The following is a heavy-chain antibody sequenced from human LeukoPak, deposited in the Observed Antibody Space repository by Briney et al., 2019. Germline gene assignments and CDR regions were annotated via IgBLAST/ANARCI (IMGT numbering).Heavy chain of an antibody. CDR2: INPNSGGT. D-gene: IGHD6-19*01. J-gene: IGHJ4*02. V-gene: IGHV1-2*02. Sequence: ASVKVSCKASGYTFTGYYMHWVRQAPGQGLDWMGWINPNSGGTNYAQKFQGRVTMTRDRSISTAYMELSRLRSDDTAVYYCARGCPMSGCLDYWGQGTLVTVSS. CDR3: ARGCPMSGCLDY. CDR1: GYTFTGYY.